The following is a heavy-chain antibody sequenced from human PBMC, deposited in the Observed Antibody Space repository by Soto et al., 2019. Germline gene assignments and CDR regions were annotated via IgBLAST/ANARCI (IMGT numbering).Heavy chain of an antibody. V-gene: IGHV3-23*01. CDR2: ITGSGGYT. J-gene: IGHJ6*02. CDR3: AKERYYDILTGPENYYYHYGMDV. CDR1: GFTFSSYA. Sequence: EVQLLESGGGLVQPGGSLRLSCAASGFTFSSYAMSWVRQAPGKGLEWVSDITGSGGYTFYADSVTGRFTISRDNSKNTLYLQMSSRRAEDTAVDYCAKERYYDILTGPENYYYHYGMDVWGQGTTVTVSS. D-gene: IGHD3-9*01.